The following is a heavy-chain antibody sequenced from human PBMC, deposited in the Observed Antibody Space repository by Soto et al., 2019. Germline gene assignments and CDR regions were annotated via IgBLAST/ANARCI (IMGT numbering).Heavy chain of an antibody. J-gene: IGHJ4*02. CDR3: AKVDGYNYGFDY. CDR2: ISWNSGSI. V-gene: IGHV3-9*01. Sequence: PGGSLRLSCAASGFTFDDYAMHWVRQAPGKGLEWVSGISWNSGSIGYADSVKGRFTISRDNAKNSLYLQMNSLRAEDTALYYCAKVDGYNYGFDYWGQGTLVTVSS. D-gene: IGHD5-12*01. CDR1: GFTFDDYA.